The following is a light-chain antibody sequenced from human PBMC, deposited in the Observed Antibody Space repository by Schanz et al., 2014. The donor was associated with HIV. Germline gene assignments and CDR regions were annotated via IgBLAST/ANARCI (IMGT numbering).Light chain of an antibody. J-gene: IGKJ1*01. CDR2: ATS. CDR1: QRLSSAY. V-gene: IGKV3-20*01. CDR3: QQFGISPPWT. Sequence: ETVLTQSPGSLSLSPGGRATLSCGASQRLSSAYLAWYQQKLGQPPRLVIYATSTRAAGIPDRFSGTGSGTDFTLTISGLEPEDFAVYYCQQFGISPPWTFGQGTKVEI.